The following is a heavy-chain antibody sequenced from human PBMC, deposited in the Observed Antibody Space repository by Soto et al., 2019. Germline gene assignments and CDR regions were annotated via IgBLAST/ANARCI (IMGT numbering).Heavy chain of an antibody. J-gene: IGHJ5*02. Sequence: ASVKVSCKASGYTFTSYGISWVRQAPGQGLEWMGWISAYNGNTNYAQKLQGRVTMTTDTSTSTAYMELRSLRSDDTAVYYCARDLFSGGYCSGGSCYSAWFDPWGQGTLVTVSS. CDR3: ARDLFSGGYCSGGSCYSAWFDP. V-gene: IGHV1-18*01. CDR1: GYTFTSYG. D-gene: IGHD2-15*01. CDR2: ISAYNGNT.